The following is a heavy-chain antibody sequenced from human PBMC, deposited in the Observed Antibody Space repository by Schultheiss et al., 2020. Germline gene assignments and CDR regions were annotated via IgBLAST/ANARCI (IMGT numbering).Heavy chain of an antibody. CDR3: AKALWSSNWYYFDQ. D-gene: IGHD3-3*01. J-gene: IGHJ4*02. CDR2: IRSKANSYAT. V-gene: IGHV3-73*01. CDR1: GFTFSGSA. Sequence: GGSLRLSCAASGFTFSGSAMHWVRQASGKGLEWVGRIRSKANSYATAYAASVKGRFTISRDDSKNTAYLQMNSLKTEDTAVYYCAKALWSSNWYYFDQWGQGTLVTVSS.